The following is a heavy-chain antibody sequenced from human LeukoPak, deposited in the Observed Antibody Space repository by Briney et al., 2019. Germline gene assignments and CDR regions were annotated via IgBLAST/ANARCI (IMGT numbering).Heavy chain of an antibody. CDR2: IYYSGST. V-gene: IGHV4-59*11. D-gene: IGHD5-18*01. CDR3: ARYSYGSFDY. J-gene: IGHJ4*02. CDR1: GGSISSHY. Sequence: SETLSLTCTVSGGSISSHYWSWIWQPPGKGLEWIGYIYYSGSTNYNPSLKSRVTISVDTSKNQFSLKLSSVTAADTAVYYCARYSYGSFDYWGQGTLVTVSS.